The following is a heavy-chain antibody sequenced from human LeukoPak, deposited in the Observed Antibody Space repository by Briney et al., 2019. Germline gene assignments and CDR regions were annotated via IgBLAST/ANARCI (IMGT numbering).Heavy chain of an antibody. CDR1: GFTFSSYW. D-gene: IGHD2-15*01. J-gene: IGHJ4*02. CDR3: ARGYCSGGSCYPVDY. Sequence: PGGSLRLSCAASGFTFSSYWMHWVRQAPGKGLVWVSRINTDGTSASFADSVKGRFTFSRDNAKSTLYLQMNSLRAEDTAVYYCARGYCSGGSCYPVDYWGQGTLVTVSS. CDR2: INTDGTSA. V-gene: IGHV3-74*01.